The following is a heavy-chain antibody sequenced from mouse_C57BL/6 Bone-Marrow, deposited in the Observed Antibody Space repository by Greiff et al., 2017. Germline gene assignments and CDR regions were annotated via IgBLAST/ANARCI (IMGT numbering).Heavy chain of an antibody. CDR3: ARSYSNYVFAY. D-gene: IGHD2-5*01. CDR2: IYPRDGST. J-gene: IGHJ3*01. Sequence: LMESGPELVKPGASVKLSCKASGYTFTSYDINWVKQRPGQGLEWIGWIYPRDGSTKYNEKFKGKATLTVDTSSSTAYMELHSLTSEDSAVYFCARSYSNYVFAYWGQGTLVTVSA. V-gene: IGHV1-85*01. CDR1: GYTFTSYD.